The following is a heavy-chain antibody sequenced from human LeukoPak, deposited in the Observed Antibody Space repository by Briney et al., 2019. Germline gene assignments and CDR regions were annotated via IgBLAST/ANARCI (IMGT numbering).Heavy chain of an antibody. CDR2: ISYDGSNK. CDR1: GFTFSSYA. D-gene: IGHD1-26*01. J-gene: IGHJ4*02. V-gene: IGHV3-30*01. CDR3: ARDPPYDSGTYPDY. Sequence: GRSLRLSCAASGFTFSSYAMHWVRQAPGKGLQWVAVISYDGSNKYYADSVKGRFTISRDNSKNTLYPQMNSLRAEDTAVYYCARDPPYDSGTYPDYWGQGTLVTVSS.